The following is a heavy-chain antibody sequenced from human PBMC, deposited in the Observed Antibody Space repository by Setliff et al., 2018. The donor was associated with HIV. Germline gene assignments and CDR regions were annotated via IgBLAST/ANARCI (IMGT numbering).Heavy chain of an antibody. CDR1: GGSFSGYY. CDR2: INHSGGT. CDR3: ARSGYTSGFYWVFGAFGV. D-gene: IGHD3-22*01. Sequence: SETLSLTCAVYGGSFSGYYWSWIRQPPGKGLEWIGEINHSGGTNYNMSLWSRVTISLDASRNQFSLELISVTAADTAVYYCARSGYTSGFYWVFGAFGVWGQGKMVTVSS. J-gene: IGHJ3*01. V-gene: IGHV4-34*01.